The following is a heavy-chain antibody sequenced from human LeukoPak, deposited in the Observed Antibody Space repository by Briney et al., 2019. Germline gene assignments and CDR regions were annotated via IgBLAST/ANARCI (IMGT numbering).Heavy chain of an antibody. CDR2: ISSDSNYI. CDR3: AKTGRSHYSATWNFDY. Sequence: GGSLRLSCAASGFTFSTYTMNWVRQAPGKRLEWVSSISSDSNYIYYADSLKGRFTISRDNAKNSLFLQVNSLRAEDTAVYYCAKTGRSHYSATWNFDYWGQGTLVTVSS. J-gene: IGHJ4*02. D-gene: IGHD1-14*01. V-gene: IGHV3-21*01. CDR1: GFTFSTYT.